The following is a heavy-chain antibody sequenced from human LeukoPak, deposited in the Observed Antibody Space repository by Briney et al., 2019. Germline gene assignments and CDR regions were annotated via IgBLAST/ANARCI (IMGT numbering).Heavy chain of an antibody. CDR3: ARDLHPYIVVVPAAPDY. CDR1: GYTFTGYY. J-gene: IGHJ4*02. D-gene: IGHD2-2*01. Sequence: GASVKVSCKASGYTFTGYYIHWVRQAPGQGLEWMGWINPNSGGTNYAQKFQGRVTMTRDTSISTAYMELSRLRSDDTAVYYCARDLHPYIVVVPAAPDYWGQGTLVTVSS. CDR2: INPNSGGT. V-gene: IGHV1-2*02.